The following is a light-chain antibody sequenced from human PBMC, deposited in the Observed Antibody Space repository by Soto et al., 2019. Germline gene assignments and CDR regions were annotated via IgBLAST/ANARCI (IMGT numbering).Light chain of an antibody. CDR2: DVS. CDR3: SSQGTSSTLV. J-gene: IGLJ2*01. V-gene: IGLV2-14*03. Sequence: QSVLTQPASVSGSPGQMITISCTGTSSDVGYYNYVSWYQQHPGKAPNLMIYDVSNRPSGVSNRFSGSKSGNTASLTISGLQAEDEAEYYCSSQGTSSTLVFGGGTKVTVL. CDR1: SSDVGYYNY.